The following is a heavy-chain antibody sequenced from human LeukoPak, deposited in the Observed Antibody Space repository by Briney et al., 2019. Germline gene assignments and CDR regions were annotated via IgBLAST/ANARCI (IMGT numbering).Heavy chain of an antibody. J-gene: IGHJ4*02. Sequence: GRSLRLSCAASGFTFSNYGMHWVRQAPGKGLEWVVVISHDGSNNNYADSVKGRFTISRDNSKNTLYLQMNSLRPEDTAVYYCAKVRVGTAHFDYWGQGTLVTVSS. V-gene: IGHV3-30*18. CDR1: GFTFSNYG. CDR2: ISHDGSNN. CDR3: AKVRVGTAHFDY. D-gene: IGHD2-15*01.